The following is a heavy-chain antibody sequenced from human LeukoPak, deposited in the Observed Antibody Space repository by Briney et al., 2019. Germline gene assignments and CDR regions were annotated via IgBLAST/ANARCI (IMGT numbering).Heavy chain of an antibody. CDR1: GGSISSGGYY. J-gene: IGHJ4*02. Sequence: SETLSLTCTVSGGSISSGGYYWSWIRQHPGKGLEWIGYIYYSGSTYYSPSLKSRVTISVDTSKNQFSLKLSSVTAADTAVYYCARDDTNYERGFDYWGQGTLVTVSS. V-gene: IGHV4-31*03. CDR2: IYYSGST. CDR3: ARDDTNYERGFDY. D-gene: IGHD3-22*01.